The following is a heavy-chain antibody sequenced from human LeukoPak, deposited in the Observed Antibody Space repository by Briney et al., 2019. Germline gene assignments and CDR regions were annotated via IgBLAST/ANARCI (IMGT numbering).Heavy chain of an antibody. CDR1: GGSISSYY. CDR2: IYYSGST. V-gene: IGHV4-59*01. D-gene: IGHD3-9*01. CDR3: ARGYFDWLPLNDAFDI. Sequence: PSETLSLSCTASGGSISSYYWSWIRQPPGKGLEWIGYIYYSGSTNYNPSLKSRVTISVDTSKNQFSLKLSSVTAADTAVYYCARGYFDWLPLNDAFDIWGQGTMVTVSS. J-gene: IGHJ3*02.